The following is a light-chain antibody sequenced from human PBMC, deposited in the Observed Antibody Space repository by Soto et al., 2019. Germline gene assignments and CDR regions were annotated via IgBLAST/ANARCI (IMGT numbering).Light chain of an antibody. J-gene: IGLJ1*01. CDR1: SSNIGEGFD. CDR3: QSYDTSLSGGSV. V-gene: IGLV1-40*01. CDR2: GNN. Sequence: QSVLTQSPSVSGAPGQRVSISCTGTSSNIGEGFDVHWYQQLPATAPKLLIYGNNNRPSGVPDRFSGSKSGTSASLAITGLQAEDEADYYCQSYDTSLSGGSVFGTGTKVTVL.